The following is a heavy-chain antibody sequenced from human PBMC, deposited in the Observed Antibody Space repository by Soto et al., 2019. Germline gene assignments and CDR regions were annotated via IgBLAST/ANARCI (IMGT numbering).Heavy chain of an antibody. CDR3: ARAFSSWYGMAV. CDR2: IYSGGST. V-gene: IGHV3-66*01. Sequence: PGGSLRLSCAASGFTVSSNYMSWVRQAPGKGLEWVSVIYSGGSTYYADSVKGRFTISRDNSKNTLHLQMNSLRAEDTAVYYCARAFSSWYGMAVWGQGTTVTVSS. J-gene: IGHJ6*02. D-gene: IGHD6-13*01. CDR1: GFTVSSNY.